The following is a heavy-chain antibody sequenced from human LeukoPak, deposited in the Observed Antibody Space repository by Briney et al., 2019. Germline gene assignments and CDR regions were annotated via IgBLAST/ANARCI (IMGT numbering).Heavy chain of an antibody. CDR3: ARQGYSYGYADY. CDR1: GGSISSSSYY. V-gene: IGHV4-39*01. Sequence: KPSETLSLTCTVSGGSISSSSYYWGWIRQPPGKGLEWIGSIYFSGSTYYNPSLKSRVTISVDTSKNQFSLKLSSVTAADTAVYYCARQGYSYGYADYWDQGTLVTVSS. J-gene: IGHJ4*02. CDR2: IYFSGST. D-gene: IGHD5-18*01.